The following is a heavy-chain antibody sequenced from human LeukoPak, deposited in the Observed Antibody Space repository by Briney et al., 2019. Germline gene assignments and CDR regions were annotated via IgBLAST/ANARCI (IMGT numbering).Heavy chain of an antibody. CDR3: ASTDRYYDILTASYSGAWGWFDP. Sequence: SETLSLTCTVSGGSISSSSYYWGWIRQPPGKGLEWIGSIYYSGSTYYNPSLKSRVTISVDTSKNQFSLKLSSVTAADTAVYYCASTDRYYDILTASYSGAWGWFDPWGQGTLVTVSS. D-gene: IGHD3-9*01. J-gene: IGHJ5*02. V-gene: IGHV4-39*01. CDR1: GGSISSSSYY. CDR2: IYYSGST.